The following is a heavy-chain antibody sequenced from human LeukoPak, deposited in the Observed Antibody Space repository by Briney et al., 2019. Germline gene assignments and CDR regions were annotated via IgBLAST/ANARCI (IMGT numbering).Heavy chain of an antibody. Sequence: SETLSLTCAVCGGSFSGYYWSWIRQPPGKGLEWIGEINHSGSTNYNPSLKSRVTISVDTSKNQFSLKLSSVTAADTAVYYCARVPLYYYDSSGYYSTEDYWGQGTLVTVSS. D-gene: IGHD3-22*01. CDR1: GGSFSGYY. CDR2: INHSGST. V-gene: IGHV4-34*01. J-gene: IGHJ4*02. CDR3: ARVPLYYYDSSGYYSTEDY.